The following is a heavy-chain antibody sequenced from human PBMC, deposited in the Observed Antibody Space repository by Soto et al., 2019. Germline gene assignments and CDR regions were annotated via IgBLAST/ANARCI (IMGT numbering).Heavy chain of an antibody. CDR2: INQRGNMR. D-gene: IGHD3-10*01. CDR3: VRGITEGPGIDC. J-gene: IGHJ4*02. CDR1: GFSFASYW. V-gene: IGHV3-7*04. Sequence: EVQLVESGGALVQPGGSLRLSCTTSGFSFASYWMNWVRQAPGKGLEWVANINQRGNMRFYADSVRGRFTASRDNARNSAYLQLDGLRVEDTAVYFCVRGITEGPGIDCWGQGSLVTVSS.